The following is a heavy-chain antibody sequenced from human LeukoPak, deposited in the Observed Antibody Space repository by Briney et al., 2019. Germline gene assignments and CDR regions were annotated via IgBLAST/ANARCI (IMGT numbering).Heavy chain of an antibody. J-gene: IGHJ4*02. CDR2: IDVTPGIS. V-gene: IGHV3-23*01. CDR3: AKVNYYHPYF. D-gene: IGHD3-22*01. Sequence: PGGSLRLSCAASGFTFSTYSMSWVRQAPGKGLEWVPPIDVTPGISYYADSVKGRSTISRDNFQNTLFLQLNNLRADDTAVYYCAKVNYYHPYFWGQGTLVTVSS. CDR1: GFTFSTYS.